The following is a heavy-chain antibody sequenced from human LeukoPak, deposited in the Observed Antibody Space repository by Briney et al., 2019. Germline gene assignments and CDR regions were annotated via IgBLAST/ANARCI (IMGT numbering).Heavy chain of an antibody. CDR3: AKDASVNRNNFDY. J-gene: IGHJ4*02. CDR2: ISYDGSNK. D-gene: IGHD1-14*01. V-gene: IGHV3-30*18. Sequence: PGGSLRLSCAASGFTFSSYGMHWVRQAPGKGLEWVAVISYDGSNKYYADSVKGRFTISRDNSKNTLYLQMDSLRAEDTAVYYCAKDASVNRNNFDYWGQGTLVTVSS. CDR1: GFTFSSYG.